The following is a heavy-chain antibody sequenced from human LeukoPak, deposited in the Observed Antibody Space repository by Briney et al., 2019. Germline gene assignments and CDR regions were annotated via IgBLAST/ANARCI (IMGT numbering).Heavy chain of an antibody. Sequence: GGSLRLSCAASGFTFSSYAMSWVRQAPGKGLEWVSAISGSGGSTYYADSVKGRFTISRDNSKNTLYLQMNSLRAEDTAVYYCAGADSSGYYLYWGQGTLVTVSS. V-gene: IGHV3-23*01. CDR2: ISGSGGST. D-gene: IGHD3-22*01. CDR1: GFTFSSYA. CDR3: AGADSSGYYLY. J-gene: IGHJ4*02.